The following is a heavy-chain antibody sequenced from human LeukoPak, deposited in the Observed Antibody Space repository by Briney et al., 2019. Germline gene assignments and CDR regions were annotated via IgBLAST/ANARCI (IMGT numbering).Heavy chain of an antibody. D-gene: IGHD3-3*02. CDR3: ARGHLPTPRSAMDD. J-gene: IGHJ6*02. CDR1: GFTFSSYW. CDR2: VNSDESIT. Sequence: GGSLRLSCAASGFTFSSYWVHWVRQAPGKGLVWVLRVNSDESITTYADSVNGRFTISRDNAKNTLYLQMKSLRAEDTAVYYCARGHLPTPRSAMDDWGQGTTVTVSS. V-gene: IGHV3-74*01.